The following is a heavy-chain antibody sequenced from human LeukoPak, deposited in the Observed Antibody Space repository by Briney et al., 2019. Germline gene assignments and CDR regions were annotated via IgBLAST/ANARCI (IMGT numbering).Heavy chain of an antibody. J-gene: IGHJ5*02. Sequence: SETLSLTCTVSGGSISSYYWSWIRQPPGKGLEWIGYIYYSGSTNYNPSLKSRVTISVDTSKNQFSLKLSSVTAADTAVYYCARNVVVPTSASGYWFDPWGQGTLVTVSS. V-gene: IGHV4-59*01. CDR1: GGSISSYY. CDR2: IYYSGST. CDR3: ARNVVVPTSASGYWFDP. D-gene: IGHD2-2*01.